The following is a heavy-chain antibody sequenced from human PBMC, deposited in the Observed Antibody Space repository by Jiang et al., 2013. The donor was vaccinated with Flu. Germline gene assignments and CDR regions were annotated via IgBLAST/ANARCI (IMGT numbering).Heavy chain of an antibody. V-gene: IGHV4-59*13. CDR1: GDSINGYY. Sequence: PGLVKPSETLSLTCTVSGDSINGYYWSWIRKSPGKGLEWIGHIDYSERANYNPSLNSRVTISIDTSRTQFSLNMSSVTAADTAIYYCARDLVYFGDRSSSFGMDVWGKGTTVIVSS. CDR2: IDYSERA. J-gene: IGHJ6*04. CDR3: ARDLVYFGDRSSSFGMDV. D-gene: IGHD3-10*01.